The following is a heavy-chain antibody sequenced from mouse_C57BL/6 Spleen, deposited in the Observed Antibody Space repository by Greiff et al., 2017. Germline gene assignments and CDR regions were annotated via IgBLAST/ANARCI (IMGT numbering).Heavy chain of an antibody. Sequence: VQLVESGADLVRPGASVTLSCTASGYTFTDYEMHWVQQTPVHGLEWIGAIGPETGGTAYTSKFKGKAILTADKSFSTAYMELRSLTSEDSAVYYCTRSDDGYSYYFDYWGQGTTLTVSS. D-gene: IGHD2-3*01. V-gene: IGHV1-15*01. J-gene: IGHJ2*01. CDR2: IGPETGGT. CDR3: TRSDDGYSYYFDY. CDR1: GYTFTDYE.